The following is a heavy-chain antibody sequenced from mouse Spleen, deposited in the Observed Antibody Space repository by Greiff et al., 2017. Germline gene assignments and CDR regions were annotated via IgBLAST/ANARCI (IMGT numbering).Heavy chain of an antibody. CDR1: GYTFTNYW. D-gene: IGHD2-4*01. CDR2: IDPSDSYT. Sequence: QVQLQQPGAELVMPGASVKLSCKASGYTFTNYWMYWVKQRPGQGLDWIGEIDPSDSYTNYNQKFKGKATLTVDKSSSTAYMQLSSLTSEDSAVYYCARRDYDLFAYWGQGTTLTVSS. J-gene: IGHJ2*01. CDR3: ARRDYDLFAY. V-gene: IGHV1-69*01.